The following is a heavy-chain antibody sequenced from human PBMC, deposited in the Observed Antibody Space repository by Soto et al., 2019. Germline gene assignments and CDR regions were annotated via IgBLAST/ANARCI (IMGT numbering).Heavy chain of an antibody. J-gene: IGHJ6*04. V-gene: IGHV4-34*01. Sequence: SETLSLTCAVYGGSFSGYYWSWIRQPPGKGLEWIGEINHSGSTNYNPSLKSRVTISVDTSKNQFSLKLSSVTAADTAVYYCASEARSTILSDVWGKGTTVTVSS. D-gene: IGHD2-2*01. CDR2: INHSGST. CDR1: GGSFSGYY. CDR3: ASEARSTILSDV.